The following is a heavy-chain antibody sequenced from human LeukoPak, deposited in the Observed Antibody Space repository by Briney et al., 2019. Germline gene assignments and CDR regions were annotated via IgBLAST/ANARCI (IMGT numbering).Heavy chain of an antibody. V-gene: IGHV3-23*01. CDR2: ISGSGGST. J-gene: IGHJ4*02. Sequence: PGGSLRLSCAASGFTFSSYAMSWVRQAPEKGLEWVSAISGSGGSTYYADSVKGRFTISRDNSKNTLYLQMNSLRAEDTAVYYCAKYYDSSGCYHYWGQGTLVTVSS. CDR3: AKYYDSSGCYHY. CDR1: GFTFSSYA. D-gene: IGHD3-22*01.